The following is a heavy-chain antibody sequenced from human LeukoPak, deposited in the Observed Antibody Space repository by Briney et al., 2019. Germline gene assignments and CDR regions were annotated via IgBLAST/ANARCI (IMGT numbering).Heavy chain of an antibody. D-gene: IGHD2-2*02. V-gene: IGHV3-23*01. Sequence: PGGSLRLSCAASGFIFSTYGMHWVRQAPGKGLEWVSAISGSGGSTYYADSVKGRFTISRDNSKNTLYLQMNSLRAEDTAVYYCAKDPFLPPLGKPLLYASGYWGQGTLVTVSS. CDR2: ISGSGGST. J-gene: IGHJ4*02. CDR1: GFIFSTYG. CDR3: AKDPFLPPLGKPLLYASGY.